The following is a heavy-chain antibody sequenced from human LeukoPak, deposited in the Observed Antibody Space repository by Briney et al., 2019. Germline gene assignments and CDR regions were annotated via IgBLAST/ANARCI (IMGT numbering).Heavy chain of an antibody. CDR1: GDSINRDGYH. Sequence: NPSETLSRTCTLSGDSINRDGYHWTWIRQHPGKGLEWIGYIYYSGSTSYNPSLKGRVSISLDSSQNQFSLTLRSVTAADTAVYYCARDFTKTASPDAFDFWGQGTLVIVSS. CDR2: IYYSGST. V-gene: IGHV4-31*02. CDR3: ARDFTKTASPDAFDF. D-gene: IGHD1-1*01. J-gene: IGHJ3*01.